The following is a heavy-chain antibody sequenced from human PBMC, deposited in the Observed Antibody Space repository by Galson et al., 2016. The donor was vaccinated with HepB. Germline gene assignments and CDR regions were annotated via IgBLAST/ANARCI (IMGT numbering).Heavy chain of an antibody. J-gene: IGHJ4*02. CDR2: INTGNGEA. Sequence: SVKVSCKASGYTFTNYPIHWVRQAPGQRLEWMGWINTGNGEARYSQKMQGRITITTDTSASTVYMELSSLRYEDTAGYYCARGLHYDSSDNYIGYGFCYIDTWGQGTLVTVSS. D-gene: IGHD3-22*01. CDR3: ARGLHYDSSDNYIGYGFCYIDT. CDR1: GYTFTNYP. V-gene: IGHV1-3*04.